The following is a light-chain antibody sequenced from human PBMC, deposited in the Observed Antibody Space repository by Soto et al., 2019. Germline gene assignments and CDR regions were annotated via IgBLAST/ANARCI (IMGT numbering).Light chain of an antibody. CDR3: QQRSDSPLT. Sequence: EIVLTQSPATLSLSPGERATLSCRASQSVSRYVAWYQQKPGQAPRLLIYDASNRATGIPARFSGSGSGTDFTLTISSLEPEDFAGYYCQQRSDSPLTFGGGTKGVNK. CDR1: QSVSRY. V-gene: IGKV3-11*01. J-gene: IGKJ4*01. CDR2: DAS.